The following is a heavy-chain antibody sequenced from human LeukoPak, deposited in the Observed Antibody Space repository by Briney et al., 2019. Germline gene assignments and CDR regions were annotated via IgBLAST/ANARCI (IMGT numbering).Heavy chain of an antibody. V-gene: IGHV3-23*01. J-gene: IGHJ4*02. Sequence: GGPLRLCCAAAGCSFSDWAMSWVRQARGGGLELGSSISGSAGSTYYADSMKGRFTIARDNPKNTLHLEMNSLRAEATAIYSCTKGMATIRRHIDSWGQGTLVTVSS. CDR1: GCSFSDWA. CDR2: ISGSAGST. D-gene: IGHD5-24*01. CDR3: TKGMATIRRHIDS.